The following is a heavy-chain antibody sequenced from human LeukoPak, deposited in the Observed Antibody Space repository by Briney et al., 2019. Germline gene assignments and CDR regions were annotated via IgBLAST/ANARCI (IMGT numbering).Heavy chain of an antibody. J-gene: IGHJ6*02. Sequence: PSETLSLTCTVSGGSISSYYWSWIRQPPGKGLEWIGHIYGSGSTNYNPSLKSRVTLSVDTSKNQFSLKLSSVTAADTAVYYCARGLYYGSGSYYNLRDYYGMDVWGQGTTVTVSS. V-gene: IGHV4-59*01. CDR1: GGSISSYY. CDR3: ARGLYYGSGSYYNLRDYYGMDV. CDR2: IYGSGST. D-gene: IGHD3-10*01.